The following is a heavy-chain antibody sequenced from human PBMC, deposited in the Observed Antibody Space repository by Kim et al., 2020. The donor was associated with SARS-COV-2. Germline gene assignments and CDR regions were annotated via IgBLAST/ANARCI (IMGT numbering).Heavy chain of an antibody. Sequence: SSVKVSCKSSGGTFSSYAISWVRQAPGQGLEWMGRIIPILGIANYAQKFQGRVTITADKSTSTAYMELSSLRSEDTAVYYCARAVDYYYYRMDVRGQGTT. CDR2: IIPILGIA. D-gene: IGHD6-19*01. CDR1: GGTFSSYA. V-gene: IGHV1-69*04. CDR3: ARAVDYYYYRMDV. J-gene: IGHJ6*02.